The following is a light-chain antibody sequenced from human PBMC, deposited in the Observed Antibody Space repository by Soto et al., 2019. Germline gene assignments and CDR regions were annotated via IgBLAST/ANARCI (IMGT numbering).Light chain of an antibody. V-gene: IGKV3-11*01. Sequence: EIVWTQSPVTMSVSPGSRDTSSCLGRQSVGSYLAWYQQKPGQAPRLIIYDASHRATGITARFSGSGSGTDFTLTIRSIEPEDFAVYSCQQHNNWQWTFGQGTKVDIK. CDR3: QQHNNWQWT. J-gene: IGKJ1*01. CDR1: QSVGSY. CDR2: DAS.